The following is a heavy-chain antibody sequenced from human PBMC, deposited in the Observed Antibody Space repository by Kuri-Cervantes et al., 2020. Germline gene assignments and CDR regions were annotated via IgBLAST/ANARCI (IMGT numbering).Heavy chain of an antibody. CDR3: ARGWGVVVTKY. V-gene: IGHV4-38-2*01. Sequence: SETLSLTCVVSGSSIRNDYHWGWIRQPPGKGLEWIGTTYDGGRIFYNPSLKSRVTISVDTSKNQFSLRLSSVTAADTAVYYCARGWGVVVTKYWGQGTLVTVSS. CDR2: TYDGGRI. J-gene: IGHJ4*02. D-gene: IGHD2-21*02. CDR1: GSSIRNDYH.